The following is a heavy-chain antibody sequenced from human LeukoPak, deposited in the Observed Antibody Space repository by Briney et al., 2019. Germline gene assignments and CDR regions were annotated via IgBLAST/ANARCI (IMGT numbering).Heavy chain of an antibody. Sequence: TSETLSLTCTVSGGSFSSSSFYWGWIRQPPGKGLEWIGSIYYSGSTYYNPSLKSRVTISIDTSKNQFSLKLSSVTAADTAVYYCASRGTGYYYDSSGYLFDYWGQGTLVTVSS. D-gene: IGHD3-22*01. CDR1: GGSFSSSSFY. CDR3: ASRGTGYYYDSSGYLFDY. V-gene: IGHV4-39*07. CDR2: IYYSGST. J-gene: IGHJ4*02.